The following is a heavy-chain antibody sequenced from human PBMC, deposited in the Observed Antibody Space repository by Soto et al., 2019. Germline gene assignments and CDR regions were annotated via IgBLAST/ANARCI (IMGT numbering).Heavy chain of an antibody. CDR1: GDMFRNSA. J-gene: IGHJ6*02. CDR2: IIPLFRKT. CDR3: ARARLSNGDPNIYFFYGLDV. Sequence: QVQLVQSGAEVKRPGSSVKVSCKASGDMFRNSAFTWVRQAPGQGLAWMGVIIPLFRKTDVAQNFQGRVTFTADESTRSLYMEVSSLTSEDTAVYYCARARLSNGDPNIYFFYGLDVWGQGTTITVSS. D-gene: IGHD3-10*01. V-gene: IGHV1-69*01.